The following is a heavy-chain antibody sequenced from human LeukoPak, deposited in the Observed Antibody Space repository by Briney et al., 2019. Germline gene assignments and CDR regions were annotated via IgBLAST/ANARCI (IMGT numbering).Heavy chain of an antibody. CDR2: ISAYNGNT. CDR3: ARDSCSSTSCYYYYYMDV. J-gene: IGHJ6*03. V-gene: IGHV1-18*04. D-gene: IGHD2-2*01. CDR1: GYTFTTYS. Sequence: ASVKVSCKASGYTFTTYSIHWVRQAPGQGLEWMGWISAYNGNTNYAQKLQGRVTMTTDTSTSTAYMELRSLRSDDTAVYYCARDSCSSTSCYYYYYMDVWGKGTTVTVSS.